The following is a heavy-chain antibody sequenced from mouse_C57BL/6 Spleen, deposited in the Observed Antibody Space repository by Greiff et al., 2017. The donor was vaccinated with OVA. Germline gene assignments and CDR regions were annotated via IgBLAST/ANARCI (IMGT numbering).Heavy chain of an antibody. CDR2: IYPGDGDT. CDR1: GFAFSSSW. J-gene: IGHJ1*03. Sequence: VQLHQSGPELVKPGASVKISCNASGFAFSSSWMNWVKQRTGKGLEWIGRIYPGDGDTNYNGKFTGKATLTADKYVSTAYMQLSSLTSEDSAVYFCARSKGGNWYFDVWGTGTTVTVSS. V-gene: IGHV1-82*01. CDR3: ARSKGGNWYFDV.